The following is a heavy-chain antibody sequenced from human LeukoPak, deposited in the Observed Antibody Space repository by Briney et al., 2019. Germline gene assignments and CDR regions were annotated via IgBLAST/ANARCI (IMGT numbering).Heavy chain of an antibody. CDR3: AKGMYSSSWYPYYYYGMDV. CDR2: ISYDGSNK. CDR1: GFTFSSYG. D-gene: IGHD6-13*01. Sequence: PGGSLRLSCAASGFTFSSYGMHWVRQAPGKGLECVVVISYDGSNKYYADSVKGRFTISRDNSKNTLYLQMNSLRAEDTAVYYCAKGMYSSSWYPYYYYGMDVWGQGTTVTVSS. V-gene: IGHV3-30*18. J-gene: IGHJ6*02.